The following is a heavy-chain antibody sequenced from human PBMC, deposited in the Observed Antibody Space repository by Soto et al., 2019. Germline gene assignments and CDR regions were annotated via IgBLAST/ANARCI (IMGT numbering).Heavy chain of an antibody. Sequence: EVQLVESGGGLVQPGGSLRLSCAASGFSLYNYAMDWVRQAPGQGLEWVSYISLSSANIHYADSVRGRFTVSRDTATNSLYLQMNILRAEDTAVYYCVREPSRGNEWARDVDIWGRGTLVPVSS. CDR1: GFSLYNYA. D-gene: IGHD1-26*01. CDR3: VREPSRGNEWARDVDI. CDR2: ISLSSANI. J-gene: IGHJ2*01. V-gene: IGHV3-48*01.